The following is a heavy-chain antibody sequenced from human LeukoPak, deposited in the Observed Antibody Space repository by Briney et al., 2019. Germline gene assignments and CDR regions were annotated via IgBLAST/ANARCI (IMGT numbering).Heavy chain of an antibody. D-gene: IGHD3-10*02. Sequence: PGGSLRLSFAASGFPLNSNYMTWVRPAPGKGLEGVSVIYRGGSTYSADSVKGRFTISRDNSKNTLYLQMNSLRAEDTAVYYCAKDQMFFRHSRGPWYFDLWGRGTLVTVSS. CDR1: GFPLNSNY. J-gene: IGHJ2*01. CDR3: AKDQMFFRHSRGPWYFDL. V-gene: IGHV3-53*01. CDR2: IYRGGST.